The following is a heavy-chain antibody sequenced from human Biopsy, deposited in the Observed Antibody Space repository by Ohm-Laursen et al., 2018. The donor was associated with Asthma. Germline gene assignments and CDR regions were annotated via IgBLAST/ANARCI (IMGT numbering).Heavy chain of an antibody. D-gene: IGHD3-16*01. Sequence: SETLSLTCTVSGGSISSGAYYWSWVRQPPGKGLEWIGYIYYIGSTYYNPSLKSRVAISLDTSKNQFSPKLSSVTAADTAVYFCARRGGVRRYFDYWGQGTLATVSS. CDR1: GGSISSGAYY. J-gene: IGHJ4*02. V-gene: IGHV4-30-4*01. CDR3: ARRGGVRRYFDY. CDR2: IYYIGST.